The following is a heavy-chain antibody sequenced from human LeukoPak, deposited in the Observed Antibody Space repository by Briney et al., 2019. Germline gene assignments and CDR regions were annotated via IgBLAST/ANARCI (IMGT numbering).Heavy chain of an antibody. CDR3: ARGHYGSGSYYDPLNN. CDR2: INSDGSST. CDR1: GFTFSSYW. D-gene: IGHD3-10*01. J-gene: IGHJ4*02. V-gene: IGHV3-74*01. Sequence: GGSLRLSCAASGFTFSSYWMHWVRQAPGKGLVWVSRINSDGSSTSYADSVKGRFTISRDNAKNTLYLQMNSLRAEDTAVYYCARGHYGSGSYYDPLNNWGQGTLVTVSS.